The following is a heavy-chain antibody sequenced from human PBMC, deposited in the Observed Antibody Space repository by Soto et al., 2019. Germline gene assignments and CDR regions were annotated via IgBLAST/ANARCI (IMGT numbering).Heavy chain of an antibody. CDR1: GGSISSYY. CDR3: ARVHGGYYYFGMDV. CDR2: IYYSGST. V-gene: IGHV4-59*01. J-gene: IGHJ6*02. Sequence: SETLSLTCTVSGGSISSYYWSWIRQPPGKGLEWIGYIYYSGSTSYNPSLKSRVTISVDTSKNQLSLKLSSVTAVDTAVYYCARVHGGYYYFGMDVWGQGTTVTVSS.